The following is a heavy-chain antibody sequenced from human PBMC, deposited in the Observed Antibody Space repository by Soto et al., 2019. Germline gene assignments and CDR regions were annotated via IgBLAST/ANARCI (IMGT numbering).Heavy chain of an antibody. CDR1: GFTFSSYA. J-gene: IGHJ6*02. CDR3: AKDLRASASMKYGMDV. D-gene: IGHD3-10*01. Sequence: EVQLLESGGGLVQPGGSLRLSCAASGFTFSSYAMSWVRQAPGKGLEWVSAISGGGGSTYYADYVKGRFTISRDNSKNTLYLQMNSLSAEDTAVYYCAKDLRASASMKYGMDVWGQGTTVTVSS. CDR2: ISGGGGST. V-gene: IGHV3-23*01.